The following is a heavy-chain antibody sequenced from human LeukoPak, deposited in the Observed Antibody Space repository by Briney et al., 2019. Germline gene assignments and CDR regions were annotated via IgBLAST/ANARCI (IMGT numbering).Heavy chain of an antibody. CDR1: GGSFSGYY. J-gene: IGHJ4*02. CDR2: INHSGST. Sequence: SETLSLTCAVYGGSFSGYYWSWIRQPPGKGLEWIGEINHSGSTNYNPSLKSRVTISVDKSKNQFSLKLSSVTAADTAVYYCARDMSGESSGWDYWGQGTLVTVSS. V-gene: IGHV4-34*01. CDR3: ARDMSGESSGWDY. D-gene: IGHD6-19*01.